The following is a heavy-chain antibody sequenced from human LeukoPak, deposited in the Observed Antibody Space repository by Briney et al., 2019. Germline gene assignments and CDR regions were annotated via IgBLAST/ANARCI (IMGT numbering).Heavy chain of an antibody. J-gene: IGHJ6*03. CDR3: ARDIRAYCSCTSCYHYYYMDV. CDR2: IYHSGST. V-gene: IGHV4-38-2*02. Sequence: SETLSLTCTVSGYSISSGYYWGWIRQPPGKGLEWIGSIYHSGSTYYSPSLKSRVTISVDTSKNQFSLKLSSVTAADTAVYYCARDIRAYCSCTSCYHYYYMDVWGKGTTVTVSS. CDR1: GYSISSGYY. D-gene: IGHD2-2*01.